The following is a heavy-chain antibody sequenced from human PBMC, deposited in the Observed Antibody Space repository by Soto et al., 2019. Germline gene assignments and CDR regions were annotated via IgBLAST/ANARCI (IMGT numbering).Heavy chain of an antibody. V-gene: IGHV3-23*01. D-gene: IGHD6-19*01. Sequence: EVQLLESGGGLVQPGGSLRLSCAASGFTFSSYARSWVRQAPEKELEWVSGISDSGDSTYYADSVKGRFTISRDNSKNTLYLQMNSLRAEDTAVYYCAKGVPGIAVASTGYFQHWGQGTLVTVSS. CDR3: AKGVPGIAVASTGYFQH. CDR2: ISDSGDST. CDR1: GFTFSSYA. J-gene: IGHJ1*01.